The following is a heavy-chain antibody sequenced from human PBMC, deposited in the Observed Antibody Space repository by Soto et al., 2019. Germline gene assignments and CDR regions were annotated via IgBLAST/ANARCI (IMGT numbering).Heavy chain of an antibody. CDR2: IYSGGST. J-gene: IGHJ1*01. D-gene: IGHD4-17*01. CDR1: GCTVSSNY. V-gene: IGHV3-66*01. Sequence: GGSLRLSWAASGCTVSSNYMSWVRQAPGKGLEWVSVIYSGGSTYYADSVKGRFTISRDNSKNTLYLQMNSLRADDTAVYYCARDFVHGAPPNYIHHRAQRTPVPVSS. CDR3: ARDFVHGAPPNYIHH.